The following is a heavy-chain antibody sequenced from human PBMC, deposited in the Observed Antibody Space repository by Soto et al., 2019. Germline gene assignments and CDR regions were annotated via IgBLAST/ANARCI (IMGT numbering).Heavy chain of an antibody. D-gene: IGHD2-2*01. CDR1: GFTFSSYA. V-gene: IGHV3-23*01. J-gene: IGHJ3*02. CDR2: ISGSGGST. CDR3: AKDILRVPAAMFAFDI. Sequence: GGSLRLSCAASGFTFSSYAMSWVRQAPGKGLEWVSAISGSGGSTYYADSVKGRFTISRDNSKNTLYLQMNSLRAEDTAVYYCAKDILRVPAAMFAFDIWGQGTMVTVSS.